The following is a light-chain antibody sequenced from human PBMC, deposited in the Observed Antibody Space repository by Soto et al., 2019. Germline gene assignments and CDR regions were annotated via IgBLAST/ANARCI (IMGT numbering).Light chain of an antibody. CDR1: PSVGSN. Sequence: DTVVTQSPATLSVSPGERATLSCRASPSVGSNLAWYQQKPGQAPRLLIYGASTRATGIPARFSGGGSGTEFTLTISSLQSEDCAVYYCQQYNNWPPYTFGQGTKLEIK. J-gene: IGKJ2*01. V-gene: IGKV3-15*01. CDR2: GAS. CDR3: QQYNNWPPYT.